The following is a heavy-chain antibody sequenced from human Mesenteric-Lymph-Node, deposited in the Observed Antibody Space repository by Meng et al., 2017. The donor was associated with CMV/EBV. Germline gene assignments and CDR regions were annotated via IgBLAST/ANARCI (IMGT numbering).Heavy chain of an antibody. J-gene: IGHJ6*02. CDR2: INSDGSST. Sequence: GGSLRLSGEVSGFNSSRDWMNWVRQAPGKGPGGVSRINSDGSSTSYPDSVTGRFTISRDNAKTTLYLQMNSLRGDDTAVYYRARVMYSSSSGRYYYYGMDVWGQGTTVTVSS. D-gene: IGHD6-6*01. CDR1: GFNSSRDW. CDR3: ARVMYSSSSGRYYYYGMDV. V-gene: IGHV3-74*01.